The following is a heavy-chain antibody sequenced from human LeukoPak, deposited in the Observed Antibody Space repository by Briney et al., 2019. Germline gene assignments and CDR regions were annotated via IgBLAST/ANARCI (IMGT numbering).Heavy chain of an antibody. CDR3: AKDFHTAPTPIWFDP. CDR1: GFTFSSYG. CDR2: ISYDGSNK. D-gene: IGHD5-18*01. J-gene: IGHJ5*02. Sequence: GGSLRLSCAASGFTFSSYGMHWVRQAPGKGLEWVAVISYDGSNKYYADSVKGRFTISRDNSKNTLYLQMNSLRAEDTAVYYCAKDFHTAPTPIWFDPWGLGTLVTVSS. V-gene: IGHV3-30*18.